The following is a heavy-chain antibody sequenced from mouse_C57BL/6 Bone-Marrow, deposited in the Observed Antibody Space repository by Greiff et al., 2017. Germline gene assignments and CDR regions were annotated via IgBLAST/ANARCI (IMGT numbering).Heavy chain of an antibody. CDR3: AREPYYGSSFWYFDV. CDR1: GYAFSSSW. J-gene: IGHJ1*03. Sequence: VKLMESGPELVKPGASVKISCKASGYAFSSSWMNWVKQRPGKGLEWIGRIYPGDGDTNYNGKFKGKATLTADKSSSTAYMQLSSLTSEDSAVYFCAREPYYGSSFWYFDVWGTGTTVTVSS. V-gene: IGHV1-82*01. D-gene: IGHD1-1*01. CDR2: IYPGDGDT.